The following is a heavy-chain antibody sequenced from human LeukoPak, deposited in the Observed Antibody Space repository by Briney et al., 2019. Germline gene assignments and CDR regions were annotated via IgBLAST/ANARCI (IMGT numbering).Heavy chain of an antibody. V-gene: IGHV3-53*01. CDR2: IYSGGNT. Sequence: PGGSLRLSCTVSGFTVSSNSMSWVRQAPGKGLEWVSFIYSGGNTHYSDSVKGRFTISRDNSKNTLFLQMNRLRPEDAAVYYCAKAPVTTCRGAFCYQFDYWGLGTLVTVSS. D-gene: IGHD2-15*01. CDR1: GFTVSSNS. CDR3: AKAPVTTCRGAFCYQFDY. J-gene: IGHJ4*02.